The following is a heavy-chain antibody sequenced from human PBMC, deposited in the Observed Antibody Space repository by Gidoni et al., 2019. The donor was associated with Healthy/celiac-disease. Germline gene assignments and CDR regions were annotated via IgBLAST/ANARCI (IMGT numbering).Heavy chain of an antibody. CDR1: VSTFTGPY. Sequence: QVQLVQSGAEVQTPGASVQVSCKASVSTFTGPYLPCVRQAPGQGLEWMGWINPNSGGTSEAQKFQGWVTMTRDTSSSTAYMELSRLRSDDTAVYYCARGGPIEESMPHTDYYYYYGMDVWGQGTTVTVSS. CDR3: ARGGPIEESMPHTDYYYYYGMDV. V-gene: IGHV1-2*04. CDR2: INPNSGGT. D-gene: IGHD2-2*01. J-gene: IGHJ6*02.